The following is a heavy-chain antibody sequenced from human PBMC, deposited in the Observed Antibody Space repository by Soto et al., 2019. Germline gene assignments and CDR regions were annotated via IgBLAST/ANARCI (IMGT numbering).Heavy chain of an antibody. CDR3: GRDRFRFDY. CDR1: GFTFSTYS. Sequence: EVQLVESGGGLVQPGGSLRLSCAASGFTFSTYSMNGVRQAPGKGLEWVSHISSSSNIYYADSVKGRFTISRDNAKNSLYLQMNSLRDEDTAVYYCGRDRFRFDYWGQGTVVTVSS. CDR2: ISSSSNI. V-gene: IGHV3-48*02. J-gene: IGHJ4*02.